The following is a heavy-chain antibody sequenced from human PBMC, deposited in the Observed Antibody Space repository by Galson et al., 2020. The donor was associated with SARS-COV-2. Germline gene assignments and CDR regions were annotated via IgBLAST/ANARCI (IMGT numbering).Heavy chain of an antibody. Sequence: SQASETLSLTCAVYGESLSHYYWNWIRQPPGKGLEWLGEVNERGDPKYNPSLRSRVTISIDTSKKQVSLKVRSVTAADTAVYYCARPAYCSVTTCTGPMDVWGQGTTVTVSS. V-gene: IGHV4-34*01. D-gene: IGHD2-15*01. CDR2: VNERGDP. CDR3: ARPAYCSVTTCTGPMDV. CDR1: GESLSHYY. J-gene: IGHJ6*02.